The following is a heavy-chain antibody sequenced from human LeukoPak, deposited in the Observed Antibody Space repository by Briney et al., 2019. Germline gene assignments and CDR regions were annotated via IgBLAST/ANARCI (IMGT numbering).Heavy chain of an antibody. D-gene: IGHD2-2*01. CDR3: ASGGVVVPAAVDAFDI. V-gene: IGHV3-53*01. Sequence: HTGGSLRLSCAASGFTFSNYAMCWVRQAPGKGLEWVSVIYSGGSTYYADSVKGRFTISRDNSKNTLYLQMNSLRAEDTAVYYFASGGVVVPAAVDAFDIWGQGTMVTVSS. CDR2: IYSGGST. J-gene: IGHJ3*02. CDR1: GFTFSNYA.